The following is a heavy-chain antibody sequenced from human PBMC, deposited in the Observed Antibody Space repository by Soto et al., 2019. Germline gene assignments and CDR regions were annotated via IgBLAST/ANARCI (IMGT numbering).Heavy chain of an antibody. D-gene: IGHD3-16*02. Sequence: YGGTTEYAASVKGRFTISRDDSKSIAYLQMNSLKTEDTAVYYCTRGFDYIWGSYRYPFDYWGQGTLVTVSS. V-gene: IGHV3-49*02. CDR2: YGGTT. J-gene: IGHJ4*02. CDR3: TRGFDYIWGSYRYPFDY.